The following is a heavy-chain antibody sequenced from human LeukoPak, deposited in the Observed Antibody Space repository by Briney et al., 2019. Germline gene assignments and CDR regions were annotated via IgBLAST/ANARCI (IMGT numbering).Heavy chain of an antibody. J-gene: IGHJ5*02. V-gene: IGHV4-59*01. Sequence: SETLSLTCTVSGGSISSYYWSWIRQPPGKGLEWIGYIYYSGSTNYNPSLRSRVTISVDTSKNQFSLKLSSVTAADTAVYYCARDLAYGWFDPWGQGTLVTVSS. CDR1: GGSISSYY. CDR2: IYYSGST. CDR3: ARDLAYGWFDP. D-gene: IGHD3-16*01.